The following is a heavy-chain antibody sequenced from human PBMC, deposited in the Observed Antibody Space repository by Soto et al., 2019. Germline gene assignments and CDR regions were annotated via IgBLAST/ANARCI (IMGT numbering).Heavy chain of an antibody. CDR2: INPSGGST. J-gene: IGHJ5*02. CDR1: GYTFTSYY. D-gene: IGHD3-3*01. V-gene: IGHV1-46*03. CDR3: ARDGTTIFGVVMKNWFDP. Sequence: ASVKVSCKASGYTFTSYYMHWVRQAPGQGLEWMGIINPSGGSTSYAQKFQGRVTMTRDTSTSTVYMELSSLRSEDTAVYYCARDGTTIFGVVMKNWFDPWGQGTLVTVS.